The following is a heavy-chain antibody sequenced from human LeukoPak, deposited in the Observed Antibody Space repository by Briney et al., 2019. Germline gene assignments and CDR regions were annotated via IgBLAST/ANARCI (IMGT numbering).Heavy chain of an antibody. D-gene: IGHD1-1*01. CDR3: ARDNNNWGGYFGY. CDR2: IYYSGST. CDR1: GGSISSYY. V-gene: IGHV4-59*01. Sequence: SETLSLTCTVSGGSISSYYWSWIRQPPGKGLEWIGYIYYSGSTNYNPSLKSRVTTSVDTSKNQVSLKLSSVTAADTAVYYCARDNNNWGGYFGYWGQGTLVTVSS. J-gene: IGHJ4*02.